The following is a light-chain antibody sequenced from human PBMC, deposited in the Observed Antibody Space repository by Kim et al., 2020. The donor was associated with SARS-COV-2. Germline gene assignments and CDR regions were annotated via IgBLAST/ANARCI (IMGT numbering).Light chain of an antibody. CDR1: SSDVGGYNY. Sequence: GQSVPLPCTGTSSDVGGYNYVSWYQQHPGKAPKLMIYEVSKRPSGVPDRFSGSKSGNTASLTVSGLQAEDEADYYCSSYAGSNNLVFGGGTQLTVL. CDR3: SSYAGSNNLV. J-gene: IGLJ2*01. CDR2: EVS. V-gene: IGLV2-8*01.